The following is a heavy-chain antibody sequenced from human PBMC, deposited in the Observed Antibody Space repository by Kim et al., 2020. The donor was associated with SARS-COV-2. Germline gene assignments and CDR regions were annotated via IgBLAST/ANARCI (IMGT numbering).Heavy chain of an antibody. CDR2: IYYSGST. Sequence: SETLSLTCTVSGGSISSGDYYWSWIRQPPGKGLEWIGYIYYSGSTYYNPSLKSRVTISVDTSKNQFSLKLSSVTAADTAVYYCASQVGATTPFDYWGQGTLVTVSS. D-gene: IGHD1-26*01. CDR3: ASQVGATTPFDY. CDR1: GGSISSGDYY. J-gene: IGHJ4*02. V-gene: IGHV4-30-4*01.